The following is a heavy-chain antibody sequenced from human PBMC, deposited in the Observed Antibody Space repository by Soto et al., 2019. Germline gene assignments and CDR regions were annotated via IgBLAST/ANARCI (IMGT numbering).Heavy chain of an antibody. V-gene: IGHV3-11*06. Sequence: PGGSLRLSCVVSGFTFSYNCMTWIRQFPGKGLEWVSYISGNSRYTNYADSVKGRFIITRDNARNSLYLQMNSLRVEDTAVYYCATLGTSTEARLGHWGQGTVVTVSS. CDR1: GFTFSYNC. J-gene: IGHJ4*02. CDR2: ISGNSRYT. CDR3: ATLGTSTEARLGH. D-gene: IGHD6-6*01.